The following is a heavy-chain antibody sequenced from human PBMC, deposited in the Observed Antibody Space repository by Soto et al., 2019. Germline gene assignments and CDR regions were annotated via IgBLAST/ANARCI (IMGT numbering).Heavy chain of an antibody. D-gene: IGHD2-15*01. V-gene: IGHV4-39*01. CDR2: AAYSGAT. CDR3: AKVVVGATSHSDFDS. Sequence: SETLSLTCTVSGGSIAYNNYFWSWVRQPPGKGLEWIGRAAYSGATYKNPSLKSRVTVSVDTSKNQFSLQLPSVTAADPAVYSCAKVVVGATSHSDFDSWGQGTLVTVSS. CDR1: GGSIAYNNYF. J-gene: IGHJ4*02.